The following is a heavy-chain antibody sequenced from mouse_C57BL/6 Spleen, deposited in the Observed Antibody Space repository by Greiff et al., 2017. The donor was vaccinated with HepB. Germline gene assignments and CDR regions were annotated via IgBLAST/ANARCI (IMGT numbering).Heavy chain of an antibody. V-gene: IGHV5-4*01. CDR3: ARDRDYYGSSYGGWYFDV. J-gene: IGHJ1*03. D-gene: IGHD1-1*01. Sequence: DVKLVESGGGLVKPGGSLKLSCAASGFTFSSYAMSWVRQTPEKRLEWVATISDGGSYTYYPDNVKGRFTISRDNAKNNLYLQMSHLKSEDTAMYYCARDRDYYGSSYGGWYFDVWGTGTTVTVSS. CDR1: GFTFSSYA. CDR2: ISDGGSYT.